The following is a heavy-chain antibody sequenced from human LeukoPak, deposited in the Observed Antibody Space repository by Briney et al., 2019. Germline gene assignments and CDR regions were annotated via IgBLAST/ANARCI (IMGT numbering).Heavy chain of an antibody. CDR1: GFTFSSYG. D-gene: IGHD3-10*01. V-gene: IGHV3-30*18. CDR2: ISYDGSHE. CDR3: AKSQLIGSYHPPGY. J-gene: IGHJ4*02. Sequence: GGSLRLSCAASGFTFSSYGMSWVRQAPGKGLEWVALISYDGSHEYYPASVKGRFTISRDNSKNTLSLQMDSLRPEDTAVYYCAKSQLIGSYHPPGYWGQGTLVTVSS.